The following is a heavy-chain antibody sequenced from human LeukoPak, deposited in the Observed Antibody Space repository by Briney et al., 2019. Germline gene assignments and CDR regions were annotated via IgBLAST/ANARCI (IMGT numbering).Heavy chain of an antibody. CDR3: ARHPYGRDGYSHFDY. CDR2: IYYSGST. D-gene: IGHD5-24*01. V-gene: IGHV4-59*08. Sequence: SETLSLTCTVSGGSISSYYWSWIRQPPGKGLEWIGYIYYSGSTNYKPSLKSRVTISVDTSKNQFPLELSSVTAADTAVYYCARHPYGRDGYSHFDYWGQGTLVTVSS. J-gene: IGHJ4*02. CDR1: GGSISSYY.